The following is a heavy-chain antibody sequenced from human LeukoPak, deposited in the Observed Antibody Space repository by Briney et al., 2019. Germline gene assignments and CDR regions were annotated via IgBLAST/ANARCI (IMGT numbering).Heavy chain of an antibody. Sequence: ASVKVSCKASGYTFTGYYMHWVRQAPGQGLEWMGWINPNSGGTNYAQKFQGRVTMTRDTSISTAYMELSRLRSDDTAVYYCARDYYDSGGPDYWGQGTLVTVSS. CDR2: INPNSGGT. J-gene: IGHJ4*02. CDR1: GYTFTGYY. CDR3: ARDYYDSGGPDY. D-gene: IGHD3-22*01. V-gene: IGHV1-2*02.